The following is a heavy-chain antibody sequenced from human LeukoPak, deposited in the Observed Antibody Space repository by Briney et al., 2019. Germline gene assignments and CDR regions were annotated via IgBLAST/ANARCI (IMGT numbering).Heavy chain of an antibody. CDR3: AKDRRGYSSSLGLFDY. CDR2: IKSKVHGGTL. V-gene: IGHV3-15*01. J-gene: IGHJ4*02. D-gene: IGHD6-6*01. Sequence: GGSLRLSCAASGFTFSDAWMNWLRQAPGKGLEWVGRIKSKVHGGTLEYAAPVKGRFTISRDDSENTLHLQMNSLRAEDTAVYYCAKDRRGYSSSLGLFDYWGQGTLVTVSS. CDR1: GFTFSDAW.